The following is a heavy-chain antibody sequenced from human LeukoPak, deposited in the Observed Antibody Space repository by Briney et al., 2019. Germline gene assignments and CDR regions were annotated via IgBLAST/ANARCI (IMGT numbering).Heavy chain of an antibody. CDR2: ISDSGGST. CDR1: GFTFSSYD. J-gene: IGHJ4*02. Sequence: PAGTLCLTCAASGFTFSSYDLSWVRQAPGKGLEWGSGISDSGGSTYYAASVKGRFTMSGDNSKNTLYLKMNCLSAEDTAVYYWGPEKKGYFDCWGEGALVTVSS. CDR3: GPEKKGYFDC. V-gene: IGHV3-23*01.